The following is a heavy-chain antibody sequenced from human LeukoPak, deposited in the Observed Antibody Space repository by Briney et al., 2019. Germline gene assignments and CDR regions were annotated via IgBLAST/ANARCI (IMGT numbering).Heavy chain of an antibody. J-gene: IGHJ4*02. CDR3: ARTPYDYVWGSYRPFDY. Sequence: ASVKVSCKASGGTFSSYAISWVRQAPGQGLEWMGRIIPILGIANYAQKFQGRVTMTTDTSTSTAYMELRSLRSDDTAVYYCARTPYDYVWGSYRPFDYWGQGTLVTVSS. V-gene: IGHV1-69*04. CDR2: IIPILGIA. CDR1: GGTFSSYA. D-gene: IGHD3-16*02.